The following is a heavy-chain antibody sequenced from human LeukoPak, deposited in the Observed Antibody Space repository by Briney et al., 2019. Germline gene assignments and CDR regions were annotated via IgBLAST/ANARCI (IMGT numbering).Heavy chain of an antibody. J-gene: IGHJ4*02. CDR3: ARERITMVRGVIMGDYFDY. Sequence: GGSLRLSCAASGFTVSSNYMSWVRQAPGKGLEWVSVIYSGGSTYYADSVKGRFIISRDNSKNTLYLQMNSLRAEDTAVYYCARERITMVRGVIMGDYFDYWGQGTLVTVSS. CDR1: GFTVSSNY. D-gene: IGHD3-10*01. V-gene: IGHV3-66*01. CDR2: IYSGGST.